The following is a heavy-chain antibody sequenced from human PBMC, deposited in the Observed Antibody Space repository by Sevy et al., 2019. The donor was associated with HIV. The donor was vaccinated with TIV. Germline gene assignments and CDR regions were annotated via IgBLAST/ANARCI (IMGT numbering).Heavy chain of an antibody. Sequence: GGSLRLSCVVSGISFTTSGMHWVRQAPGKGLEWVATIKEDGSDEYYVDSMKGRFIVSRDNAKNSVFLQMNSLRDEDTAVYYCVKGTGAYWGQGAMVTVSS. CDR3: VKGTGAY. V-gene: IGHV3-7*01. D-gene: IGHD3-10*01. CDR1: GISFTTSG. CDR2: IKEDGSDE. J-gene: IGHJ4*02.